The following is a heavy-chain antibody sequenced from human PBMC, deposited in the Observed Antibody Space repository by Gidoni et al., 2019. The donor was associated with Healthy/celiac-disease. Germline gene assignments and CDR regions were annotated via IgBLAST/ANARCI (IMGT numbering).Heavy chain of an antibody. V-gene: IGHV3-23*01. J-gene: IGHJ6*02. Sequence: EVQLLESGGGLVHPGGSLRLSCAASGFTFSSYAMSWVRQAPGKGLEWVSAISGSGGSTYYADSVKGRFTISRDNSKNTLYLQMNSLRAEDTAVYYCAKGRGTTGKYYYYGMDVWGQGTTVTVSS. CDR2: ISGSGGST. D-gene: IGHD3-10*01. CDR1: GFTFSSYA. CDR3: AKGRGTTGKYYYYGMDV.